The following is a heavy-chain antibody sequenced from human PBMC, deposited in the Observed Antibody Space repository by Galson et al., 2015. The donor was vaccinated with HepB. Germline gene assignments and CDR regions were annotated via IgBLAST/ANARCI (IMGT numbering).Heavy chain of an antibody. D-gene: IGHD6-13*01. CDR1: GFTFSSYG. V-gene: IGHV3-30*18. CDR3: AKAPLPDIAAAGTPHFWTFDY. J-gene: IGHJ4*02. Sequence: SLRLSCAASGFTFSSYGMHWVRQAPGKGLEWVAVISYDGSNKYYADSVKGRFTISRDNSKNTLYLQMNSLRAEDTAVYYCAKAPLPDIAAAGTPHFWTFDYWGQGTLVTVSS. CDR2: ISYDGSNK.